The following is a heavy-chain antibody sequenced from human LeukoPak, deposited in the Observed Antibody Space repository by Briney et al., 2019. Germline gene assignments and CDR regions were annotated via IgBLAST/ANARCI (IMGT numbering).Heavy chain of an antibody. D-gene: IGHD3-3*01. CDR3: ATARGNTYYDFWSGFAFDI. V-gene: IGHV1-24*01. CDR1: GYTLTELS. Sequence: ASVKVSCKVSGYTLTELSMHWVRQAPGKGLEWMGGFDPEDGETIYAQKFQGRVTMTEDTSTDTAYMELSSLRSEDTAVYYCATARGNTYYDFWSGFAFDIWGQGTMVTVSS. J-gene: IGHJ3*02. CDR2: FDPEDGET.